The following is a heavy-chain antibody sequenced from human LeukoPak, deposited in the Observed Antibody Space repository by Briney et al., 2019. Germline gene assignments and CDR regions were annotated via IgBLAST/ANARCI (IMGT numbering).Heavy chain of an antibody. Sequence: WASVKVSCKASGGTFSSYTISWVRQAPGQGLERMGRIIPILGIANYAQKFQGRVTITADKSTSTAYMELSSLRSEDTAVYYCARAPDSSGAFDIWGQGTMVTVSS. CDR2: IIPILGIA. J-gene: IGHJ3*02. V-gene: IGHV1-69*02. CDR3: ARAPDSSGAFDI. CDR1: GGTFSSYT. D-gene: IGHD3-22*01.